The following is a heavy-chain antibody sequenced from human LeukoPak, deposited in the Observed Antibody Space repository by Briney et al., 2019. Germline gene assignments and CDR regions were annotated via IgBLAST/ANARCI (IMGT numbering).Heavy chain of an antibody. CDR2: IKSDGSAT. Sequence: GGSLRLSCAASGFTFRIYWMHWDRQAPGKGLVWVSHIKSDGSATTYADSVKGRFTISRDNAKNTLYLQMNSLRAEDTAVYYCARGFSYNHFDYWGQGTLVTVSS. CDR3: ARGFSYNHFDY. V-gene: IGHV3-74*01. CDR1: GFTFRIYW. D-gene: IGHD5-24*01. J-gene: IGHJ4*02.